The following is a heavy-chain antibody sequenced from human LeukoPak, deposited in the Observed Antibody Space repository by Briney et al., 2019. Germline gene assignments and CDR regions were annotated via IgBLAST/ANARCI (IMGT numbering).Heavy chain of an antibody. D-gene: IGHD3-9*01. V-gene: IGHV4-30-4*01. CDR2: IYYSGST. Sequence: SQTLFLTCTVSGGSISSGDYYWSWIRQPPGKGLEWIGYIYYSGSTYYNPSLKSRVTISVDTSKNQFSLKLSSVTAADTAVYYCARTVYYDILTGYWVGFDPWGQGTLVTVSS. CDR3: ARTVYYDILTGYWVGFDP. CDR1: GGSISSGDYY. J-gene: IGHJ5*02.